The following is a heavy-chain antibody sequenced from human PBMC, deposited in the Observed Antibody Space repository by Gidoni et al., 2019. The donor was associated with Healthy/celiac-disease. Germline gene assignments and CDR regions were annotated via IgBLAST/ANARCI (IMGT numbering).Heavy chain of an antibody. CDR3: ARLRPYYDILTGYPGARYYYYGMDV. V-gene: IGHV5-51*01. J-gene: IGHJ6*02. CDR2: IYPGNSDT. CDR1: GYSFTSYW. D-gene: IGHD3-9*01. Sequence: EVQLVQSGAEVKQPGESLKISCKGSGYSFTSYWIGWVRQMPGKGLEWMGIIYPGNSDTRYSPSFQGQVTISADKSISTAYLQWSSLKASDTAMYYCARLRPYYDILTGYPGARYYYYGMDVWGQGTTVTVSS.